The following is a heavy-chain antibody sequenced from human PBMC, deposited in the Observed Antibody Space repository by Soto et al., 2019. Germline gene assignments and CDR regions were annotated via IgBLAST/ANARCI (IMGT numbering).Heavy chain of an antibody. V-gene: IGHV3-48*04. J-gene: IGHJ4*02. CDR2: ISKSSSTI. Sequence: GGSLRLSCAASGFTFSSYNMNWVRQAPGKGLEWVSHISKSSSTIFYANSVKGRFTISRDNSKNSLYLQMNSLRVEDTGVYYCARDMGILEWFPDYWGQGTLVTVSS. CDR1: GFTFSSYN. D-gene: IGHD3-3*01. CDR3: ARDMGILEWFPDY.